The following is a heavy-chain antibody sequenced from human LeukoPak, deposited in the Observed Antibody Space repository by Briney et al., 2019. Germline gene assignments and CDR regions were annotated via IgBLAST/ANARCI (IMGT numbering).Heavy chain of an antibody. Sequence: AGSLRLSCAASGFTFSSYDMHWVRQATGKGLECVSAIGTAGDTYYPGSVKGRFTISRENAKNSLYLQMNSLRAGDTAVYYCARGSPPYYYDSSGHDAFDIWGQGTMVTVSS. CDR2: IGTAGDT. D-gene: IGHD3-22*01. V-gene: IGHV3-13*01. CDR3: ARGSPPYYYDSSGHDAFDI. CDR1: GFTFSSYD. J-gene: IGHJ3*02.